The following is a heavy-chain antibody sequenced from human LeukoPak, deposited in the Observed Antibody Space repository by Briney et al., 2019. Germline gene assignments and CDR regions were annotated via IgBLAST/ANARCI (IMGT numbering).Heavy chain of an antibody. D-gene: IGHD6-19*01. CDR2: IYTSGST. J-gene: IGHJ3*02. CDR3: ARDYGSGWYSSLGDAFDI. Sequence: PSETLSLTCTVSGDSISSYYWSWIRQPAGKGLEWIGRIYTSGSTNYNPSLKSRVTMSVDTSKNQFSLKLSSVTAADTAVYYCARDYGSGWYSSLGDAFDIWGQGTMVTVSS. V-gene: IGHV4-4*07. CDR1: GDSISSYY.